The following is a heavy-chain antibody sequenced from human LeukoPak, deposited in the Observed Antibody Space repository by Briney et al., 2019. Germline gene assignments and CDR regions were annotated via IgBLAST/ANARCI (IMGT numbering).Heavy chain of an antibody. Sequence: ASVKVSCKASGYTFTSNYIHWVRQAPGQGLEWLGMIYPRDGSTSYAQKFQGRVTVTRDTSTSTVHMELSGLRSEDTAVYYCARDQEGFDYWGLGTLVTVSS. CDR1: GYTFTSNY. CDR2: IYPRDGST. J-gene: IGHJ4*02. V-gene: IGHV1-46*01. CDR3: ARDQEGFDY.